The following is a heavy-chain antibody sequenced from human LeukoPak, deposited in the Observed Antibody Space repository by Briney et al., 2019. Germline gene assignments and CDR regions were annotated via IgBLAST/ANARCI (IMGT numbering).Heavy chain of an antibody. CDR1: GSTFSSHW. J-gene: IGHJ5*02. CDR2: INADGSAT. CDR3: VRGALRDCSYTSCTRGNWFDP. D-gene: IGHD2-2*01. V-gene: IGHV3-74*01. Sequence: GGSLRLSCAASGSTFSSHWMHWVRQAPEKGLVGVSHINADGSATYYAASVKGRFTISRDNARNTLYLQMHSLTAEDTGVYYCVRGALRDCSYTSCTRGNWFDPWGQGTLVTVSS.